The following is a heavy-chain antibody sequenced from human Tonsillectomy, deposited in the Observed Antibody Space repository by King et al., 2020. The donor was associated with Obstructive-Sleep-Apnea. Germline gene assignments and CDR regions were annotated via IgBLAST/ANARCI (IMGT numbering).Heavy chain of an antibody. CDR1: GYSFTTKF. V-gene: IGHV1-46*01. J-gene: IGHJ3*02. CDR2: INPSGGSA. D-gene: IGHD3-22*01. CDR3: ARSLEDYYDSSGSLGFAFDI. Sequence: QLVQSGAEVKEPGASVKVSCKASGYSFTTKFLHWVRQAPGQGLEWMGIINPSGGSATYAQKFQGRVTRTRDTSTSTVYMDLSSLRSEDTAVYFCARSLEDYYDSSGSLGFAFDIWGQGTMVTVSS.